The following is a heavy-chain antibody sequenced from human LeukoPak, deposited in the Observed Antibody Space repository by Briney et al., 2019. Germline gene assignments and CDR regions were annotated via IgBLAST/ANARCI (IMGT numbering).Heavy chain of an antibody. CDR1: GFTFSIYG. CDR3: TKSIVATISEFDY. V-gene: IGHV3-23*01. J-gene: IGHJ4*02. Sequence: QPGRSLRLSCAASGFTFSIYGMHWVRQAPGKGLEWVSSIRGSGGDTYYADSVKGRFTISRENSKNTLYLQMNSLRVEDTALYYCTKSIVATISEFDYWGQGTLVTVSS. D-gene: IGHD5-12*01. CDR2: IRGSGGDT.